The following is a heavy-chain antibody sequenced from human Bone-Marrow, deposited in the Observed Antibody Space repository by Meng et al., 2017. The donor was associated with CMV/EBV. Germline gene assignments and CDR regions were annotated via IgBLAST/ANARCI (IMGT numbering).Heavy chain of an antibody. CDR3: ATDRDH. Sequence: GSLRLSCTVSGGSASSGSYYWSWIRQPPGKGLEWIGYIYYSGSTNYNPSLKSRVTISVDTSKNQFSLKLSSVTAADTAVYYCATDRDHWGQGTLVTVSS. CDR2: IYYSGST. V-gene: IGHV4-61*01. J-gene: IGHJ4*02. CDR1: GGSASSGSYY.